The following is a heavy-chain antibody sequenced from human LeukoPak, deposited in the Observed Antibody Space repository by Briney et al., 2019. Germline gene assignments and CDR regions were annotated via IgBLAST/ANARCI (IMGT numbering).Heavy chain of an antibody. V-gene: IGHV3-72*01. J-gene: IGHJ4*02. CDR1: GFTFSDHY. Sequence: GGSLRLSCAASGFTFSDHYMDWVRQTPGKGLEWVGRIKNKANGYGKPYATSVTGRFVISRNDSKNSQYLQMNSLKTEDNAVNYVTRVNLGAATRFFDYWGQGTLGTVSS. CDR3: TRVNLGAATRFFDY. CDR2: IKNKANGYGK. D-gene: IGHD1-26*01.